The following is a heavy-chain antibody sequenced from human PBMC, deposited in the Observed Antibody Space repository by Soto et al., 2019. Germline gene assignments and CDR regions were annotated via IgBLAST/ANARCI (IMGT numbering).Heavy chain of an antibody. V-gene: IGHV1-69*01. J-gene: IGHJ6*02. CDR3: ARVNRYFFYGMDV. Sequence: QEQLVQSGAEVKKPGSSVKVSCKSSGGTFSSYAINWVRQAPGQGLEWMGGIIPIFGTANYAQNFQDRVTITADVSTSTAYVELSRLRSADRAMYYCARVNRYFFYGMDVWGQGTTVTVSS. CDR2: IIPIFGTA. CDR1: GGTFSSYA.